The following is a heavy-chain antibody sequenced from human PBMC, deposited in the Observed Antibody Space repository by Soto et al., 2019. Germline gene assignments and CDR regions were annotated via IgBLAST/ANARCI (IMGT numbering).Heavy chain of an antibody. CDR3: ARDGATSYYDFWSGWAPPPDYGMDV. CDR1: GGTFSSYA. D-gene: IGHD3-3*01. Sequence: QVQLVQSGAEVKKPGSSVKVSCKASGGTFSSYAISWVRQAPGQGLEWMGGISPIFGTANYAQKFQGRVTIRADEYTGTAYMELSSLRPEDPAVYYCARDGATSYYDFWSGWAPPPDYGMDVWGQGTTVTVSS. J-gene: IGHJ6*02. V-gene: IGHV1-69*01. CDR2: ISPIFGTA.